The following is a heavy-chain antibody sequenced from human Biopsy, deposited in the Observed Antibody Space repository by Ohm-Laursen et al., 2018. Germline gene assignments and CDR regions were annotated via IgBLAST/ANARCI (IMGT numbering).Heavy chain of an antibody. D-gene: IGHD3-9*01. V-gene: IGHV4-59*07. Sequence: PSDTLSLTCTVSSASINLYYWGWIRQPPGKGLEWIGSIYHGSGTSYNPSVETRVAITLDKAKNEFSLRIDSVTAADTAVYYCASRSLFFRYFASWGQGTPVTVSS. J-gene: IGHJ4*02. CDR2: IYHGSGT. CDR3: ASRSLFFRYFAS. CDR1: SASINLYY.